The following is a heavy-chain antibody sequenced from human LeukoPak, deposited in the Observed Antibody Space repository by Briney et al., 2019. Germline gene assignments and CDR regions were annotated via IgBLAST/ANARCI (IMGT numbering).Heavy chain of an antibody. D-gene: IGHD3-22*01. Sequence: SETLSLTCTVSGGSISSYYWSWIRQPPGKGLEWIGYIYYSGSTNYNPSLKSRATISVDTSKNQFSLKLSSVTAADTAVYYCARDGFYYDSSGQGAFDIWGQGTMVTVSS. CDR2: IYYSGST. CDR3: ARDGFYYDSSGQGAFDI. J-gene: IGHJ3*02. CDR1: GGSISSYY. V-gene: IGHV4-59*01.